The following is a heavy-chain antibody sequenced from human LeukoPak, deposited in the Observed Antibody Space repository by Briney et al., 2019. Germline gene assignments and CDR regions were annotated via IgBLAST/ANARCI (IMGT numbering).Heavy chain of an antibody. J-gene: IGHJ4*02. V-gene: IGHV1-2*02. D-gene: IGHD6-19*01. CDR2: INPTSGGT. CDR3: ALPPQTRIAVAGTGDY. CDR1: GYTFTGYY. Sequence: EASVKVSCKASGYTFTGYYMHWVRQAPGQGLEWMGWINPTSGGTNYAQKFQGRVTMTRDTSITTAFMELSRLRSDDTAVNYCALPPQTRIAVAGTGDYWGQGTLVTVSS.